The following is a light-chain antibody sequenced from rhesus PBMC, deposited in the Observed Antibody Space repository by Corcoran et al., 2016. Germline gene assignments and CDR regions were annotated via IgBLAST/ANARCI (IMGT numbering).Light chain of an antibody. CDR1: SSDIGGYNY. CDR3: SSYAGSNTYI. J-gene: IGLJ1*01. Sequence: QAALTQPRSVSGSPGQSVTISCTGTSSDIGGYNYVSWYQQHPGTAPKLMIYEVSKRPSGVSDRFSGSKSGNPPSLTISGLQAEDEADYYCSSYAGSNTYIFGAGTRLTVL. CDR2: EVS. V-gene: IGLV2-32*02.